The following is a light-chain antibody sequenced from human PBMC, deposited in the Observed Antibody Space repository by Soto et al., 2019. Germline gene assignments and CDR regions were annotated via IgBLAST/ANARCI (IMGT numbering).Light chain of an antibody. V-gene: IGKV3-20*01. CDR2: GAS. CDR1: QSVTSNF. J-gene: IGKJ2*01. Sequence: ENVLTQSPGTLSLSPGERATLSCRASQSVTSNFLAWYQQKPGQAPRLLIYGASTRAAGVPDRFSGRGSGTDFTLTITGLEPEDFAVYDCQQYGRSHLQYTVGQGTKL. CDR3: QQYGRSHLQYT.